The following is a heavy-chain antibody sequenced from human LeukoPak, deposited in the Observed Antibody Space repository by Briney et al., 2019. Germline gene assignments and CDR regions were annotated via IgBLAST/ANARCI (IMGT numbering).Heavy chain of an antibody. CDR2: ISGSGGST. CDR1: GFTFSSYA. V-gene: IGHV3-23*01. Sequence: GGSLRLSCAASGFTFSSYAMSWVRPAPGKGLEWVSAISGSGGSTYYADSVKGRFTISRDNSKNTLYLQMKSLRAEDTAVYYCTKEPLYCGGDCYGPFDYWGQGTLVTVSS. J-gene: IGHJ4*02. D-gene: IGHD2-21*02. CDR3: TKEPLYCGGDCYGPFDY.